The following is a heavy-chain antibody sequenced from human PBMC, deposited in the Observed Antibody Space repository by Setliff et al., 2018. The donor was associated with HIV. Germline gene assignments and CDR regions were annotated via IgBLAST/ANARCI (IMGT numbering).Heavy chain of an antibody. CDR1: GGTFSNYA. D-gene: IGHD3-10*01. CDR3: AREGVSLWFGELPSSHYMDF. CDR2: IIPIFGTA. Sequence: SVKVSCKASGGTFSNYAITWVRQAPGQGLEWMGGIIPIFGTANYAQKFQGRVTITADESTSTAYMELNSLRSEDTAVYYCAREGVSLWFGELPSSHYMDFWGKGTTVTVSS. J-gene: IGHJ6*03. V-gene: IGHV1-69*13.